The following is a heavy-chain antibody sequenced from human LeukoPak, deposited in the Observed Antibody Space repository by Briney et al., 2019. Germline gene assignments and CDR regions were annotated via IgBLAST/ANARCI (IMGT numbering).Heavy chain of an antibody. Sequence: PSETPSLTCGVSGGSISNTNWWSWVRQPPGQGLEWIGEISLTGLTHYNPSLESRVTVSLDKSKNQLSLNLTSVTAADTAVYYCSRENGAFSPFGYWGQGTLVTVPS. J-gene: IGHJ4*02. CDR2: ISLTGLT. CDR1: GGSISNTNW. D-gene: IGHD2-8*01. V-gene: IGHV4-4*02. CDR3: SRENGAFSPFGY.